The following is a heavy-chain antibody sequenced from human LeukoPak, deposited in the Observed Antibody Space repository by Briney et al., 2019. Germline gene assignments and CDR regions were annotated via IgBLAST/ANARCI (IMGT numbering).Heavy chain of an antibody. V-gene: IGHV4-34*01. CDR1: GGSFSGYY. D-gene: IGHD6-19*01. CDR3: ARERAVADYYYYMDV. CDR2: INQSGVT. J-gene: IGHJ6*03. Sequence: KPSETLSLTCAVYGGSFSGYYWSWIRQSPGKGLGWLGEINQSGVTNYNPSLRGRATIAVDPSKNQFSLRLGSLTAADTAIYYCARERAVADYYYYMDVWGKGTTVIVSS.